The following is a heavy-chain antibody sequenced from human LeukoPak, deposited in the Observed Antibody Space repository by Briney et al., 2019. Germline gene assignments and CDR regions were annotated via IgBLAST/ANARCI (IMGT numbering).Heavy chain of an antibody. Sequence: SETLSLTCTVSGGSISSYYWSWIRQPPGKGLEWIGYIYYSGSTNYNPSLKSRVDISVDTSKNQFSLKLSSVTAADTAVYYCARDYYDFWSGYHSGYMDVWGKGTTVTVSS. V-gene: IGHV4-59*01. CDR1: GGSISSYY. J-gene: IGHJ6*03. CDR3: ARDYYDFWSGYHSGYMDV. D-gene: IGHD3-3*01. CDR2: IYYSGST.